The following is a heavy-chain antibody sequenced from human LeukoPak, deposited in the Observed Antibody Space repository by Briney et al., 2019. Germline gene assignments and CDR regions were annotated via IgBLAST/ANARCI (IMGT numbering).Heavy chain of an antibody. Sequence: SQTLSLTCTVSGGSISSGGYYWSWIRQHPGKGLEWIGYIYYSGSTYYNPSLKSRVTISVDTSKNQFSLKLSSVTAADTAVHYCARERDYYDSSGYPDYWGQGTLVTVSS. D-gene: IGHD3-22*01. J-gene: IGHJ4*02. CDR2: IYYSGST. CDR3: ARERDYYDSSGYPDY. V-gene: IGHV4-31*03. CDR1: GGSISSGGYY.